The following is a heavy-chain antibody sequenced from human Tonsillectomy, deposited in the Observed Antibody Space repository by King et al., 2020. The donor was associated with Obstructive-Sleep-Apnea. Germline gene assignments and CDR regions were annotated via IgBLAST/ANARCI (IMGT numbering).Heavy chain of an antibody. J-gene: IGHJ5*02. V-gene: IGHV3-23*01. CDR1: GFTFGSYA. CDR2: ISASGGST. CDR3: ANHPPKRFGSNWSWQLKRRPS. D-gene: IGHD1-1*01. Sequence: VQLLESGGDLVQPGGSLRLSCAASGFTFGSYAMIWVRQAPGKGLEWGSVISASGGSTYYADSVKGRFTISRDNSKNTLYLQMNSLTAEDTAKYYCANHPPKRFGSNWSWQLKRRPSWGQGTPVSVSS.